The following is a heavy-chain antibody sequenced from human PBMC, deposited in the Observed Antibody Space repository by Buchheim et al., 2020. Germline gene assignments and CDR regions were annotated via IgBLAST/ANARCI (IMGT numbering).Heavy chain of an antibody. CDR1: GYTFTSYY. J-gene: IGHJ4*02. Sequence: QVQLVQSGAEVKKPGASVKVSCKASGYTFTSYYMHWVRQAPGQGLEWMGIINPSGGSTSYAQKFQGRVTMTRDTSINTAYMELSSLTSDDTAVYYCARKMGVYYFDYWGQGTL. CDR2: INPSGGST. CDR3: ARKMGVYYFDY. V-gene: IGHV1-46*01. D-gene: IGHD2-8*02.